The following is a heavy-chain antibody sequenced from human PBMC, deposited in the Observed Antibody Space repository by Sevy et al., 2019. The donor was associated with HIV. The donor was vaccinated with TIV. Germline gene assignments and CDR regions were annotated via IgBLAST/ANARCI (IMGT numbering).Heavy chain of an antibody. CDR2: VYYTGGT. V-gene: IGHV4-59*08. CDR1: GGSINSDH. J-gene: IGHJ3*02. Sequence: SETLSLTCTVSGGSINSDHWNWIRQPPGNGLEWIGYVYYTGGTNYNPSLKNRVTISVDRTKNQFSLKLTSVTAADTAVYYCARRNDFAIWGQGTMVTVSS. CDR3: ARRNDFAI.